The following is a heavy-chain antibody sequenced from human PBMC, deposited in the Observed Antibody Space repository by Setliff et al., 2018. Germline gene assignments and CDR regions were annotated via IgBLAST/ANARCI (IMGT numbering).Heavy chain of an antibody. J-gene: IGHJ4*02. CDR1: GSSISSGSYY. CDR2: IYTSGST. V-gene: IGHV4-61*02. D-gene: IGHD1-1*01. CDR3: ARGGGAQLGD. Sequence: SETLSLTCTVSGSSISSGSYYWSWIRQPAGKGLEWIGRIYTSGSTNYNPSPKSRVTISVDTSKNQFSLNLNSVTATDTGVYYCARGGGAQLGDWGRGTLVTVSS.